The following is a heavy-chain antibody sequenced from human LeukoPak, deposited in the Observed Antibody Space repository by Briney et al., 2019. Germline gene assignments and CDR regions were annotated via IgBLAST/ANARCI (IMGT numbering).Heavy chain of an antibody. J-gene: IGHJ4*02. Sequence: LSLTCGVSGDSISSDGHSWSWIRQPPGKGLEWVGYIYHSGAAYHNPSLKSRLALSVDTSNNQFSLRLRSVTAADTAVYYCVRGVGGEYFYFDRWGQGALVTVSA. CDR1: GDSISSDGHS. V-gene: IGHV4-30-4*07. CDR2: IYHSGAA. D-gene: IGHD1-26*01. CDR3: VRGVGGEYFYFDR.